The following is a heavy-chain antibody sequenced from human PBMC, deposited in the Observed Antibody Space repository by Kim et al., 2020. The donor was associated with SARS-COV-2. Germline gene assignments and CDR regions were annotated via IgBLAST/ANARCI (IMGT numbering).Heavy chain of an antibody. CDR2: ISYDGSNK. D-gene: IGHD3-10*01. J-gene: IGHJ6*02. Sequence: GGSLRLSCAASGFTFSSYGMHWVRQAPGKGLEWVAVISYDGSNKYYADSVKGRFTISRDNSKNTLYLQMNSLRAEDTAVYYCAKILLWFGELSDYYYYGMDVWGQGTTVTVSS. CDR1: GFTFSSYG. CDR3: AKILLWFGELSDYYYYGMDV. V-gene: IGHV3-30*18.